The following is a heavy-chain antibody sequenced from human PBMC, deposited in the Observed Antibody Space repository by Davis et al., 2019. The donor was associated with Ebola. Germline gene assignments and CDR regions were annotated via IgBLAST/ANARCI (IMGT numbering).Heavy chain of an antibody. Sequence: PSETLSLTCAVYGGSFSGYYWSWIRQPPGKGLEWIGEINHSGSTNYNPSLKSRVTISVDTSKNQFSLKLSSVTAADTAVYYCAFYDFWSGYFYWGQGTLVTVSS. CDR3: AFYDFWSGYFY. V-gene: IGHV4-34*01. CDR2: INHSGST. J-gene: IGHJ4*02. CDR1: GGSFSGYY. D-gene: IGHD3-3*01.